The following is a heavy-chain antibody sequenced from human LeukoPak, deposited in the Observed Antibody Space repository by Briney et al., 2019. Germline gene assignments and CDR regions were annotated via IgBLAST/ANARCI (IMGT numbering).Heavy chain of an antibody. CDR2: INHSGST. D-gene: IGHD5-12*01. J-gene: IGHJ4*02. Sequence: TSETLSLTCAVYGGSFSGYYWSWIRQPPGKGLEWIGEINHSGSTNYNPSLKGRVTISVDTSKNQFSLKLSSVTAADTAVYYCARGKWLRSSFDYWGQGTLVTVSS. CDR3: ARGKWLRSSFDY. CDR1: GGSFSGYY. V-gene: IGHV4-34*01.